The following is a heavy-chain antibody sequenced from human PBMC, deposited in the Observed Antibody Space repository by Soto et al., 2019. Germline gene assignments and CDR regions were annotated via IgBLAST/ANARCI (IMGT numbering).Heavy chain of an antibody. D-gene: IGHD4-17*01. J-gene: IGHJ6*02. CDR3: ARAAVTHERYHCGMDV. V-gene: IGHV4-59*01. CDR2: IYYSGNT. Sequence: PSETLSLTCTVSGGSISSYYWSWIRQSPGKGLEWIGCIYYSGNTNYNPSLKSRVTISVNTSKNQFSLRLTSVTAADTAVYYCARAAVTHERYHCGMDVWGQGTTVTVSS. CDR1: GGSISSYY.